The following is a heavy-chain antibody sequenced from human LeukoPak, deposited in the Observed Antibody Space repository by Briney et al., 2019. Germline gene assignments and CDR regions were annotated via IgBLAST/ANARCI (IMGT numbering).Heavy chain of an antibody. Sequence: GGSLRFSCAASGFTFSSFGMHWVRQAPGKGLEWVAVIANDGKTTYYADSVKGRFTISRDNSKNTLYLQMNSLRAEDTAVYYCAKDDYYDTSGYRDWGQGTLVTVSS. CDR2: IANDGKTT. D-gene: IGHD3-22*01. J-gene: IGHJ4*02. CDR1: GFTFSSFG. CDR3: AKDDYYDTSGYRD. V-gene: IGHV3-30*18.